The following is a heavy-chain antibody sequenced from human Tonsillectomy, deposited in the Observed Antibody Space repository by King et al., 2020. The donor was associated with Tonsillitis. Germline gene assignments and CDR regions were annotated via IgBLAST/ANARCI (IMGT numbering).Heavy chain of an antibody. CDR2: ISSSGSTI. V-gene: IGHV3-48*03. D-gene: IGHD3-10*01. J-gene: IGHJ3*02. Sequence: VQLVESGGGLVQPGGSLRLSCAASGFIFSSYEMNWVRQAPGKGLEWVSYISSSGSTIHYADSVKGRFTISRDNAKNSLHLQMNSLRAEDTAVYYCAREPGLLWFGEITPGAFDIWGQGTMVTVSS. CDR1: GFIFSSYE. CDR3: AREPGLLWFGEITPGAFDI.